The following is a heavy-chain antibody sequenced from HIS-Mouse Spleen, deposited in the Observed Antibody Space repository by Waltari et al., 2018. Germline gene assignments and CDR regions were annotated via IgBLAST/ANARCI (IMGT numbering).Heavy chain of an antibody. J-gene: IGHJ4*02. CDR2: INPNSGGT. CDR1: GSPFPGYY. CDR3: ARGPFSSSWLDY. V-gene: IGHV1-2*02. Sequence: QVQLVQSGAEVKKPGASVKVSCKASGSPFPGYYIHWVRQAPGQGLEWMGWINPNSGGTNYAQKFQGRVTMTRDTSISTAYMELSRLRSDDTAVYYCARGPFSSSWLDYWGQGTLVTVSS. D-gene: IGHD6-13*01.